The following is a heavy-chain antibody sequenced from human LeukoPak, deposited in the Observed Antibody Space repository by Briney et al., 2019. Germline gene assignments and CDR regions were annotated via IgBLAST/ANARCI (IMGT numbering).Heavy chain of an antibody. D-gene: IGHD3-10*01. CDR3: ARHVVRGFGELLGYFDY. CDR1: GGSISSYY. CDR2: IYYSGST. V-gene: IGHV4-59*08. Sequence: SETLSLTCAVSGGSISSYYWSWLRQSPGKGLEWIGYIYYSGSTNYNPSLKSRVTISVDTSKNQFSLKLSSVTAADPAVYYCARHVVRGFGELLGYFDYWGQGTLVTVSS. J-gene: IGHJ4*02.